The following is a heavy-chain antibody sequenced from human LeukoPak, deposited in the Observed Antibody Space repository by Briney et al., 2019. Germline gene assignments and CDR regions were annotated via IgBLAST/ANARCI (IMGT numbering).Heavy chain of an antibody. D-gene: IGHD6-19*01. CDR2: ISYDGSNK. CDR3: AKAATQAVAGSAFDY. J-gene: IGHJ4*02. CDR1: GFTFSSYG. Sequence: GGSLRLSCAASGFTFSSYGMHWVRQAPGKGLEWVAVISYDGSNKYYADSVKGRFTISRDNSKNTLYLQMNSLRAEDTAVYYGAKAATQAVAGSAFDYWGQGTLVTVSS. V-gene: IGHV3-30*18.